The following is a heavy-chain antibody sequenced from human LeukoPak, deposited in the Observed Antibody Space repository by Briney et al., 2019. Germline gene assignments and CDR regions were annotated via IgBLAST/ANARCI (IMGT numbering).Heavy chain of an antibody. CDR1: GGSFSGYY. CDR2: INHSGST. D-gene: IGHD2-2*03. V-gene: IGHV4-34*01. J-gene: IGHJ5*02. Sequence: KPSETLSLTCAVYGGSFSGYYWSWIRQPPGKGLEWIGEINHSGSTNYNPSLKSRVTISVDTSKNQFSLKLSSVTAADTAVYYCAREIGYCSSTSCPGWFDPWGQGTLVTVSS. CDR3: AREIGYCSSTSCPGWFDP.